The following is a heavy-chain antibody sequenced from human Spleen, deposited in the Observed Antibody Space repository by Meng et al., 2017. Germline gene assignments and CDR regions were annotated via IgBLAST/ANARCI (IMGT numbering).Heavy chain of an antibody. J-gene: IGHJ5*02. V-gene: IGHV4-34*01. CDR3: ARDLSGYGWFDP. CDR2: INHSGST. CDR1: GGSYSDYC. Sequence: HVLLREWGAGLLNPAATLYLSCVVSGGSYSDYCWDWIRQPPGKGLEWIGEINHSGSTNYYPSLESRATISVDTSPNNLSLKLSSVTAADTAVYYCARDLSGYGWFDPWGQGTLVTVSS. D-gene: IGHD5-12*01.